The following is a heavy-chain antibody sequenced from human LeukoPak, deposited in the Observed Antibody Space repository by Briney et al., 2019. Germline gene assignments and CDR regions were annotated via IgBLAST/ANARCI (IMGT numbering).Heavy chain of an antibody. CDR2: MNLNSGNT. CDR3: ARARRDGYNLAN. D-gene: IGHD5-24*01. J-gene: IGHJ4*02. V-gene: IGHV1-8*03. Sequence: ASVKVSCKSSGYTFTSYDNNWVRQATAQGLELMGWMNLNSGNTGYAQKFQGRVTITRNTSISTAYMELSSLRSEDTAAYYCARARRDGYNLANWGQGTLVTVSS. CDR1: GYTFTSYD.